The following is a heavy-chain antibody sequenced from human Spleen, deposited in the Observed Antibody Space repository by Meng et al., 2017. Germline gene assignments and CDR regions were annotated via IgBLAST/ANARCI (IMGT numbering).Heavy chain of an antibody. V-gene: IGHV4-34*01. Sequence: VQQQQWVARLLKPSETLSLTCAVYGGSFSGYYWSWIRQPPGKGLEWIGEINHSGSTNYNPSLKSRVTISVDTSKNQFSLKLSSVTAADTAVYYCARGITMVRGVILPYNWFDPWGQGTLVTVSS. J-gene: IGHJ5*02. D-gene: IGHD3-10*01. CDR1: GGSFSGYY. CDR2: INHSGST. CDR3: ARGITMVRGVILPYNWFDP.